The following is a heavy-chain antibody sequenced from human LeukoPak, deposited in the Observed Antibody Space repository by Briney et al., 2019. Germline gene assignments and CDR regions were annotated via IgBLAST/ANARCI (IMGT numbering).Heavy chain of an antibody. CDR3: VRVGSVAGSDYLDY. CDR2: SRNKAKSYTT. J-gene: IGHJ4*02. CDR1: GFTFSDQF. D-gene: IGHD6-19*01. Sequence: GGSLSLSCAVSGFTFSDQFLDWVRQAPGKGLEWVGRSRNKAKSYTTEYAASVKGRFTISRDDSKNSLYLQMNSLKTEDTAVYYCVRVGSVAGSDYLDYWGQGTLVTVSS. V-gene: IGHV3-72*01.